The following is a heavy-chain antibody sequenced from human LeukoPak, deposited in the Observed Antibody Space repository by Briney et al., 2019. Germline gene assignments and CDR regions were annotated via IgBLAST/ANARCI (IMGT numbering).Heavy chain of an antibody. V-gene: IGHV1-69*01. Sequence: SVKVSCKASGGTFSSYAISWVRQAPGQGLEWMGGIIPIFGTANYAQKFQGRVTITADESTSTAYMELSSLRSEDTAVYYCARFRQIGGVNWFDPWGQGTLVTVSS. J-gene: IGHJ5*02. D-gene: IGHD2-8*01. CDR3: ARFRQIGGVNWFDP. CDR1: GGTFSSYA. CDR2: IIPIFGTA.